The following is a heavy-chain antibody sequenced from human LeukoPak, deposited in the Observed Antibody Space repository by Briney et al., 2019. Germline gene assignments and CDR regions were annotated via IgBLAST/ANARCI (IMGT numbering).Heavy chain of an antibody. Sequence: PGGSLRLSCAASGFTFSYAWMSWVRQAPGKGVEWIGEINHSGSTNYNPSLKSRVTISVDTSKNQFSLKLSSVTAADTAVYYCAMTLVNYDYVWGPNWGQGTLVTVSS. J-gene: IGHJ4*02. CDR3: AMTLVNYDYVWGPN. CDR2: INHSGST. V-gene: IGHV4-34*08. CDR1: GFTFSYAW. D-gene: IGHD3-16*01.